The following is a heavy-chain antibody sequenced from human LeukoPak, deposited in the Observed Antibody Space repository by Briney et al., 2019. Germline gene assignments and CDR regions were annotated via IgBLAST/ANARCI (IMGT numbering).Heavy chain of an antibody. D-gene: IGHD3-16*02. J-gene: IGHJ4*02. Sequence: GGSLRLSCAASGFTFSGYWMSWVRQAPGKGLEWVANIKQDGSEKYYVDSVKGRFTISRDNAKSSLYLQMNSLRAEDTAVYYCAKEKSPFYDYVWGSYRSYYFDYWGQGTLVTVSS. CDR1: GFTFSGYW. CDR3: AKEKSPFYDYVWGSYRSYYFDY. CDR2: IKQDGSEK. V-gene: IGHV3-7*01.